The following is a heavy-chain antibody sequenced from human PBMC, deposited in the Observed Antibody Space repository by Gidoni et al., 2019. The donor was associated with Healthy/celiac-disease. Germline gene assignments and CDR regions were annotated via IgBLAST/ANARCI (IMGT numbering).Heavy chain of an antibody. Sequence: QLQLQESGPGLVKSSETLSLTCTVPGGSISSTDYYWGGIRQPPGKGLEWIGNIYYSGSTYYNPTLKSRVTVSVDTSKNHFSLKLSSVTAADTAVYYCARLCSSISCYTRRTFDIWGQGTMVTVSS. D-gene: IGHD2-2*02. CDR1: GGSISSTDYY. V-gene: IGHV4-39*02. CDR3: ARLCSSISCYTRRTFDI. CDR2: IYYSGST. J-gene: IGHJ3*02.